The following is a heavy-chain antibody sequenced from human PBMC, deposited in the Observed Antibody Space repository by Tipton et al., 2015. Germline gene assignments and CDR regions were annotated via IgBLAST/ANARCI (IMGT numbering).Heavy chain of an antibody. Sequence: TLSLTCTVSGGSVCNGNFYWTWIRQPPGKSLEWIGHLYYCGNTNYSPSLKSRVTISVDTPKNQFSLELNSVTAADTAVYYCARTGGVHSSGREVHWGQGTLVSVSS. V-gene: IGHV4-61*01. CDR3: ARTGGVHSSGREVH. CDR2: LYYCGNT. CDR1: GGSVCNGNFY. J-gene: IGHJ4*02. D-gene: IGHD6-19*01.